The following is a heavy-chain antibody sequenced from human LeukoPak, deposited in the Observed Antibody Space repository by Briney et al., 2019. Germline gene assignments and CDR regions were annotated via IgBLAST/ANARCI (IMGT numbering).Heavy chain of an antibody. Sequence: SETLPLTCTVSGGPISSYYWSWIRQPPGKGLEGMGYIYYSGSTNYNPSLKSRVTISVDTSKNQFSLKLSSVTAADTAVYYCARHAGRSVGATAFDYWGQGTLVTVSS. CDR3: ARHAGRSVGATAFDY. D-gene: IGHD1-26*01. J-gene: IGHJ4*02. CDR2: IYYSGST. V-gene: IGHV4-59*08. CDR1: GGPISSYY.